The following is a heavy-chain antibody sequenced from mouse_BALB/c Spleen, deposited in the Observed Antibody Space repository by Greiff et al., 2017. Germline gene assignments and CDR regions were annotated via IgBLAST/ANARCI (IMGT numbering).Heavy chain of an antibody. J-gene: IGHJ3*01. CDR1: GYSITSGYY. D-gene: IGHD2-12*01. V-gene: IGHV3-6*02. CDR3: ARVPTTFAY. CDR2: ISYDGSN. Sequence: EVQLVESGPGLVKPSQSLSLTCSVTGYSITSGYYWNWIRQFPGNKLEWMGYISYDGSNNYNPSLKNRISITRDTSKNQFFLKLNSVTTEDTATYYCARVPTTFAYWGQGTLVTVSA.